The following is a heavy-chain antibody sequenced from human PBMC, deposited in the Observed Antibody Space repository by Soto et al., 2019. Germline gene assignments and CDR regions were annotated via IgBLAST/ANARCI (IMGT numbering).Heavy chain of an antibody. D-gene: IGHD5-18*01. CDR2: ITPFKSDT. J-gene: IGHJ3*02. CDR1: GYTFTFRY. Sequence: AASVKVSCKASGYTFTFRYLHWVRQAPGQALEWMGWITPFKSDTNYAQKFQDRVTISRDNSKNTLYLQMNSLRAEDTAVYYCAKDALDTSNAFDIWGQGTMVTVSS. V-gene: IGHV1-45*02. CDR3: AKDALDTSNAFDI.